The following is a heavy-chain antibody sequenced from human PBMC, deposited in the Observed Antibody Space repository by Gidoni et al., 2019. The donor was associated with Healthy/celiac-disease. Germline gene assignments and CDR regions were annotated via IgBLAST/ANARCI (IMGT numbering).Heavy chain of an antibody. CDR1: GFTFSSYS. CDR3: ARDPVYSSSLAVNWFDP. CDR2: ISSSSSYI. J-gene: IGHJ5*02. D-gene: IGHD6-6*01. V-gene: IGHV3-21*01. Sequence: EVQLVESGGGLVKPGGSLRLSCAASGFTFSSYSMNWVRQAPGKGLEWVSSISSSSSYIYYADSVKGRFTISRDNAKNSLYLQMNSLRAEDTAVYYCARDPVYSSSLAVNWFDPWGQGTLVTVSS.